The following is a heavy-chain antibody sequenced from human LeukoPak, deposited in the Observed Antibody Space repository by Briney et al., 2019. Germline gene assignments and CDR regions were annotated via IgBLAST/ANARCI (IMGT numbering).Heavy chain of an antibody. J-gene: IGHJ4*02. CDR3: ARIRYYGSGFDY. Sequence: SETLSLTCAVYGGSFSGYYWSWIRQPPGKGLEWIGEINHSGGTNYNPSLKSRVTISVDTSKNQFSLKLSSVTAADTAVYYCARIRYYGSGFDYWGQGTLVTVSS. V-gene: IGHV4-34*01. D-gene: IGHD3-10*01. CDR2: INHSGGT. CDR1: GGSFSGYY.